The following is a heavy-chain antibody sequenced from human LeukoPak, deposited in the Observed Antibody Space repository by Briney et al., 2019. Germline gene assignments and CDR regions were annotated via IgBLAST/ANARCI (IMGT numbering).Heavy chain of an antibody. Sequence: SETLSLTCTVSGYSISSGYYWGWIRQPPGKGLEWIGSIYHSGSTYYNPSLKSRVTMSVDTSKNQFSLKLSSVTAADTAVYYCARDSGSYNWFDPWGQGTLITVSS. CDR1: GYSISSGYY. J-gene: IGHJ5*02. CDR3: ARDSGSYNWFDP. CDR2: IYHSGST. D-gene: IGHD1-26*01. V-gene: IGHV4-38-2*02.